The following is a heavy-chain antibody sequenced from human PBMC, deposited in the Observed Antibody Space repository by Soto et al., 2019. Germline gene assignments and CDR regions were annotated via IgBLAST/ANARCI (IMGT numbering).Heavy chain of an antibody. J-gene: IGHJ2*01. CDR1: GFTFGGYA. CDR3: ATRVSVIRTGRYWYFDL. Sequence: SGGSLRLSCAASGFTFGGYAVSWVRQAPGKGLEWVSAISGSGGSTYYADSVKGRFTISRDNSKNTLYLQMNSLRAEDTAVYYCATRVSVIRTGRYWYFDLWGRGTLVTVSS. V-gene: IGHV3-23*01. D-gene: IGHD6-25*01. CDR2: ISGSGGST.